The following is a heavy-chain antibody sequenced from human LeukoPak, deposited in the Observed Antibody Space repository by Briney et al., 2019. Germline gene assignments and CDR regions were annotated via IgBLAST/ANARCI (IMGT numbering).Heavy chain of an antibody. CDR2: IYWNDHK. CDR3: AHSAPTPVATAPFDY. D-gene: IGHD1-26*01. J-gene: IGHJ4*02. V-gene: IGHV2-5*01. CDR1: GFSLTTSGVG. Sequence: ESGPTLVKPTQTLTLTCTFSGFSLTTSGVGVGWIRQPPGKALEWLALIYWNDHKPYSPALRSRLTVTKDTSKNQVVLTMTNMDPVDTATYYCAHSAPTPVATAPFDYWGQGTLVTVSS.